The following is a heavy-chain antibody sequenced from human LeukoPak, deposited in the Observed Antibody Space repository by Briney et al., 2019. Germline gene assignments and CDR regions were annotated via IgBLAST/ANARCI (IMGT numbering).Heavy chain of an antibody. CDR3: AREALLCSSTSCHTHLTWFDP. CDR2: ISSSSSYI. Sequence: GGSLRLSCAASGFTFSSYSMNWVRQAPGKGLEWVSSISSSSSYIYYADSVKGRFTISRDNAKNSLYLQMNSLRAEDTAVYYCAREALLCSSTSCHTHLTWFDPWGQGTLVTVSS. V-gene: IGHV3-21*01. J-gene: IGHJ5*02. CDR1: GFTFSSYS. D-gene: IGHD2-2*01.